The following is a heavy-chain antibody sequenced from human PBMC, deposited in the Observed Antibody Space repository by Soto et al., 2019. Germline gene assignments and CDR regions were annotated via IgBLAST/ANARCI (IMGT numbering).Heavy chain of an antibody. CDR2: IYRSGTT. J-gene: IGHJ4*02. D-gene: IGHD1-26*01. CDR1: NFSISSGYY. V-gene: IGHV4-38-2*01. CDR3: ARTHSGSYYSVFNY. Sequence: SETLSLTCVVSNFSISSGYYWGWIRQSPGKGLEWIASIYRSGTTSYNPSLKSRVTISVDPSKNQLSLMLPAVTAADTAVYYCARTHSGSYYSVFNYWGRGSLVTVSS.